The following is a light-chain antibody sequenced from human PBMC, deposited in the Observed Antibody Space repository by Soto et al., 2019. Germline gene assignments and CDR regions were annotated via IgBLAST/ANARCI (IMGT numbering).Light chain of an antibody. Sequence: QSVLTQPASVSGSPGQSITIPCTGTSSDVASSNYVSWYQQQPGQAPKLMIYEVNNRPSGVSDRFSGSKSGNTASLTTSGLQAEDEADYYCSAHTTTTTVYVFGTGTKVTVL. CDR2: EVN. CDR3: SAHTTTTTVYV. V-gene: IGLV2-14*01. CDR1: SSDVASSNY. J-gene: IGLJ1*01.